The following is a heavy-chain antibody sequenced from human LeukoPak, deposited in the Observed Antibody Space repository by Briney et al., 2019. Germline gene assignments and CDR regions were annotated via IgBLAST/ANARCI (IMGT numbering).Heavy chain of an antibody. CDR1: GGSISSGGYY. Sequence: PSQTLSLTCTVSGGSISSGGYYWSWIRQHPGKGLEWIGYIYYSGSTYYNPSLKSRVTISVDTSKNQFSLKLSSVTAADTAVYYCARGAILTGYYRTFDYWGQGTLVTVSS. J-gene: IGHJ4*02. D-gene: IGHD3-9*01. CDR2: IYYSGST. CDR3: ARGAILTGYYRTFDY. V-gene: IGHV4-31*03.